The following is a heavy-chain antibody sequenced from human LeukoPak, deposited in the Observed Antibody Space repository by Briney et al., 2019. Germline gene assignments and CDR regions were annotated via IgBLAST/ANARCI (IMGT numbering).Heavy chain of an antibody. V-gene: IGHV6-1*01. D-gene: IGHD3-10*01. J-gene: IGHJ5*02. CDR1: GDSVSRRDAS. Sequence: SQTLSLTCAIAGDSVSRRDASWNWIRQSPSGGLEWLGRTYYRTRWYDDYAATVRSRLRINPDASKNVFSLHLNSVTPEDTAVYYCARGGFGHFVPLFDHWGQGTLVTVSS. CDR2: TYYRTRWYD. CDR3: ARGGFGHFVPLFDH.